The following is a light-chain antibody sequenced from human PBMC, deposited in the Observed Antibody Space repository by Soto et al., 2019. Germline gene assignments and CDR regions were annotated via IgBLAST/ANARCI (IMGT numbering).Light chain of an antibody. V-gene: IGLV2-14*03. Sequence: QSVLTQPASVSGSPGQSITISCTGISADVSTSNFVSWYQHHPGKGPRLILYDFTHRPSGISDRFSGSKSGDTASLTISGLRAEDVADYYCASYRSGPLYVFGAGTKVTVL. CDR2: DFT. CDR3: ASYRSGPLYV. J-gene: IGLJ1*01. CDR1: SADVSTSNF.